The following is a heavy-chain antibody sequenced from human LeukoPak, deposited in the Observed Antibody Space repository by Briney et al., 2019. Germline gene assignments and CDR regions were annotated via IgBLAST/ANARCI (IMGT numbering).Heavy chain of an antibody. J-gene: IGHJ4*02. V-gene: IGHV3-23*01. CDR2: ISGSGGST. CDR3: AKDVLNYDY. Sequence: PGGSLRLSCAASGFTFSSYGMTWVRQAPGKGLEWVSGISGSGGSTYYADSVKGRFTISRDNSENTLFLQMNNLRAEDTAVYYCAKDVLNYDYWGQGTLVTVSS. CDR1: GFTFSSYG.